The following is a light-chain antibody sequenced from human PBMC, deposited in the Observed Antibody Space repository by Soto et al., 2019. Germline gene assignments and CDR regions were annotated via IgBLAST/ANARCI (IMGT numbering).Light chain of an antibody. V-gene: IGKV3-20*01. CDR3: QQYGSSPLT. CDR1: QSVSSSY. J-gene: IGKJ4*01. CDR2: SAS. Sequence: EIVLTQSPGTLSLSPGERATLSCRASQSVSSSYLAWYQQKTGQAPRLLIYSASSRATGIPDRFSGSGSGTDFTLTISRLEPEDFAVYYCQQYGSSPLTFGGGTKVEIK.